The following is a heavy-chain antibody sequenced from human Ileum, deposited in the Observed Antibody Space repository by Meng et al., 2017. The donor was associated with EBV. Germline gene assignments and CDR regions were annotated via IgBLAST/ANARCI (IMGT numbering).Heavy chain of an antibody. CDR1: GDSVSGSDW. CDR2: VYHDGAT. D-gene: IGHD3-10*01. J-gene: IGHJ4*02. Sequence: VRRQGSGPGLVKPSGTLSLTCAVSGDSVSGSDWWSWVRQPPGKGLEWIGEVYHDGATNYHPSLKSRVTISLDKSKNEVNLHLNSLTAADTAVYFCARSSPIVRGLDYWGQGTLVTVSS. CDR3: ARSSPIVRGLDY. V-gene: IGHV4-4*02.